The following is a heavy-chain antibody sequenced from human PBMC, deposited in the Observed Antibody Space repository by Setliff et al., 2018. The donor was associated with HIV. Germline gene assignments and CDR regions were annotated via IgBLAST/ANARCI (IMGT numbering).Heavy chain of an antibody. Sequence: SETLSLTCRVSSGSISGYYWSWVRQPPGRGLEWIGYVSYSGSTSYNPSLDSRVTMSVDTSRDQFSLKLSSVTAADTAVYYCARTRGRAPVSYYFDNWGQGRLVTVSS. J-gene: IGHJ4*02. D-gene: IGHD2-2*01. CDR3: ARTRGRAPVSYYFDN. CDR2: VSYSGST. V-gene: IGHV4-59*01. CDR1: SGSISGYY.